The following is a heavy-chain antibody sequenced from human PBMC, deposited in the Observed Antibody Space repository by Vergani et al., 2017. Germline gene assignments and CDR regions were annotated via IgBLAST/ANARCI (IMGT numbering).Heavy chain of an antibody. D-gene: IGHD3-10*01. CDR2: IYHSGTT. CDR3: ARESYGSGTEFDY. J-gene: IGHJ4*02. V-gene: IGHV4-30-2*01. CDR1: GGPISSGGYS. Sequence: QLQLQESGSGLVKPSQTLSLTCAVSGGPISSGGYSWSWIRQPPGKGLEWIGYIYHSGTTYYNPSLKSRVTISVDSTKNQFSLKLSSVTAADTAVYYCARESYGSGTEFDYWGQGTLVTVSS.